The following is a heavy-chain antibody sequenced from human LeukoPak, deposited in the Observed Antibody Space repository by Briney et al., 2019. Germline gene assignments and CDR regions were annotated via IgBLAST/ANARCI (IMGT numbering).Heavy chain of an antibody. Sequence: SETLSLTCSVSGGSIYNYYWSWIRQPPGKGLEWIGHISHSGSTSYHPSLTSRVTISVDMSKNQFSLNLTSVTAADTAVYYCTRGGGSTSGWYNWFDPWGQVTLVTVSS. CDR2: ISHSGST. J-gene: IGHJ5*02. D-gene: IGHD6-19*01. V-gene: IGHV4-59*01. CDR1: GGSIYNYY. CDR3: TRGGGSTSGWYNWFDP.